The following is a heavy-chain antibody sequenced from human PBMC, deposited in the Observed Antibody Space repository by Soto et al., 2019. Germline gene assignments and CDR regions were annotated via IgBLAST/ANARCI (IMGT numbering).Heavy chain of an antibody. Sequence: QVQLVQSGGEVKAPGASVKVSCKASGYTFTSYGFNWVRQAPGQGLEWKGWISADNVHTNYAQKFQGRVTMTTDTFTSTAYLELRSLRSDDTAVYYCARVGYCSGYSCHYMDVWGRGTTVTVSS. CDR1: GYTFTSYG. V-gene: IGHV1-18*01. J-gene: IGHJ6*03. D-gene: IGHD2-2*01. CDR2: ISADNVHT. CDR3: ARVGYCSGYSCHYMDV.